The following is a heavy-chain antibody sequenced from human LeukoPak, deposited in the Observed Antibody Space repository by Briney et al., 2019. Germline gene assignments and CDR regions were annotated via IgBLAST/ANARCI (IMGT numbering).Heavy chain of an antibody. Sequence: GGSLRLSCAASGFTISNYAMSWVRQAPGKGLEWVSPISGSGGTTFYADSVKGRFTISRDNSKNTLYLQVNSLTAADTAIYYCAKVQEMDTILPPFHYWGQGTLVTVSS. J-gene: IGHJ4*02. V-gene: IGHV3-23*01. CDR3: AKVQEMDTILPPFHY. CDR2: ISGSGGTT. CDR1: GFTISNYA. D-gene: IGHD5-24*01.